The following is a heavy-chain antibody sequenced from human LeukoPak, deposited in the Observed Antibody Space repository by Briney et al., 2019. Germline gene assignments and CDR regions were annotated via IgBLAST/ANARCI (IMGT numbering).Heavy chain of an antibody. J-gene: IGHJ6*02. CDR3: AKDGMDV. CDR2: ISWNSGSI. CDR1: GFTFDDYA. Sequence: PGRSLRLSCAASGFTFDDYAMHWVRQAPGKGLEWVSGISWNSGSIGYADSVKGRFTISRDNAKNSLYLQMNSLRAEDTALYYCAKDGMDVWGQATTATVSS. V-gene: IGHV3-9*01.